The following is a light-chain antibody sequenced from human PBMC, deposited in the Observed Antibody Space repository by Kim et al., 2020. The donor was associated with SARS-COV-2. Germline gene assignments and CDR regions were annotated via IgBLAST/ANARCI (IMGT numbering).Light chain of an antibody. Sequence: RVTISCTGSSSNIGAGYDVHWYQQLPGTAPKLLIYGNSNRPSGVPDRFSGSKSGTSASLAITGLQAEDEADYYCQSYDSSLRGKVFGGGTKLTVL. J-gene: IGLJ3*02. CDR2: GNS. CDR3: QSYDSSLRGKV. V-gene: IGLV1-40*01. CDR1: SSNIGAGYD.